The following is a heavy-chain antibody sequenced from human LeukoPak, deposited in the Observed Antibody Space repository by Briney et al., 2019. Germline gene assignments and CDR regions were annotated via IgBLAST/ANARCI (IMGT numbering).Heavy chain of an antibody. Sequence: PGGSLRLSCAASGFTFSDYAMNWVRQAPGKGLEWVSTISGSGDATSYADPVKGRFTISRDNSKNTLFLQMNSLRAEDTAIYHCAKSDCVPTYCHVRDFWGQGTLVAVSS. J-gene: IGHJ1*01. CDR3: AKSDCVPTYCHVRDF. D-gene: IGHD4/OR15-4a*01. CDR1: GFTFSDYA. V-gene: IGHV3-23*01. CDR2: ISGSGDAT.